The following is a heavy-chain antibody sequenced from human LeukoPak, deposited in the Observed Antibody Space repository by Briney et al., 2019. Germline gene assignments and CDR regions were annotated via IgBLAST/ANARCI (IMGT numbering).Heavy chain of an antibody. CDR2: ISAYNGNT. CDR3: ARRAYYYDSSGYYDDY. V-gene: IGHV1-18*01. CDR1: GYTFTSYA. Sequence: ASVKVSCKASGYTFTSYAISWVRQAPGQGLEWMGWISAYNGNTNYAQKLQGRVTMTTDTSTSTAYMELRSLRSDDTAVYYCARRAYYYDSSGYYDDYWGQGTLVTVSS. J-gene: IGHJ4*02. D-gene: IGHD3-22*01.